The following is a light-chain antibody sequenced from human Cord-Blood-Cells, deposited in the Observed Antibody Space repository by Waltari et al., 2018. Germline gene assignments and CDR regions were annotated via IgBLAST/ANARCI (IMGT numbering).Light chain of an antibody. J-gene: IGKJ3*01. CDR3: QKYNSAPPGVT. V-gene: IGKV1-27*01. Sequence: DIQMTQSPSSLSASVGDRVTITCRASQGISHYLAWYQQKPGKVPKLLIYAASTLQSGVPSRFSGSGSGTDFTLTISSLQPEDVATYYCQKYNSAPPGVTFGPGTKVDIK. CDR2: AAS. CDR1: QGISHY.